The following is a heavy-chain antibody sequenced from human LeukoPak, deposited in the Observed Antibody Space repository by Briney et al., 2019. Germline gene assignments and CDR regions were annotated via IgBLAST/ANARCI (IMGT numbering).Heavy chain of an antibody. D-gene: IGHD3-10*01. CDR2: IYYSGST. V-gene: IGHV4-30-4*07. Sequence: PSETLSLTCAVSGGSISNGGYSWSWIRQPPGKGLEWIGYIYYSGSTYYNPSLKSRVTISVDTSKNQFSLNLSSVTAADTAVYYCARDSLFFGTDYWGQGTLVTVSS. CDR3: ARDSLFFGTDY. CDR1: GGSISNGGYS. J-gene: IGHJ4*02.